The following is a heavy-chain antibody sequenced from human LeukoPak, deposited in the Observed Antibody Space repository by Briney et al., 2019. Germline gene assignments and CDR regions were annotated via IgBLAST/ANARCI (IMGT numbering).Heavy chain of an antibody. Sequence: ASVKVSCKASGYTFTSYYMHWVRQAPGQGLEWMGIINPSGGSTSYAQKCQGRVTMTKDTSTRTVYMELSSLRSEDTAVYYCARGGASQYYMDVWGKGTTVTVSS. CDR2: INPSGGST. CDR1: GYTFTSYY. D-gene: IGHD6-25*01. CDR3: ARGGASQYYMDV. V-gene: IGHV1-46*01. J-gene: IGHJ6*03.